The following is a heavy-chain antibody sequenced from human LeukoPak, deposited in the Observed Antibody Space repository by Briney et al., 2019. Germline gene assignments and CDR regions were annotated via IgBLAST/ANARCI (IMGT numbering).Heavy chain of an antibody. CDR1: GFNLSDYY. J-gene: IGHJ5*01. D-gene: IGHD6-19*01. Sequence: GGSLRLSCAASGFNLSDYYMTWIRRAPGKGLEWVSYISRSDSTIYYADSVKGRFTISRDNAKNSLYLQMNSLRAEDTAVYYCARDREQWLGRRWFDSWGQGTLVTVSS. V-gene: IGHV3-11*01. CDR2: ISRSDSTI. CDR3: ARDREQWLGRRWFDS.